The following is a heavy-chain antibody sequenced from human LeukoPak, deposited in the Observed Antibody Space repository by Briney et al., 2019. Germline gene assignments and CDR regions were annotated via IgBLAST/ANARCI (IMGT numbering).Heavy chain of an antibody. J-gene: IGHJ3*02. CDR2: IIPIFGTA. V-gene: IGHV1-69*06. CDR3: AGGYSGYDSAVNAFDI. CDR1: GGTFISYA. Sequence: SVKVSSTASGGTFISYAISWVRQAPGQELEWMGGIIPIFGTANYAQKFQGRVTITADKSTSTAYMELSSLRSEDTAVYYCAGGYSGYDSAVNAFDIWGQGTMVTVSS. D-gene: IGHD5-12*01.